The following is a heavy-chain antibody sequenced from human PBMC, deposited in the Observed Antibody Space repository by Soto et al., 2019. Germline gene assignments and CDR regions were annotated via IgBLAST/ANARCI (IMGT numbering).Heavy chain of an antibody. D-gene: IGHD3-10*01. CDR1: GFTFSDYY. Sequence: GGSLRLSCAASGFTFSDYYMSWIRQAPGKGLEWVSYISGSGSTIYYADSVKGRFTISRDNAKNSLYLQMNSLRAEDTAVYYCARVLPPPMVRGLSWFDPWGQGTLVTVSS. V-gene: IGHV3-11*01. CDR3: ARVLPPPMVRGLSWFDP. CDR2: ISGSGSTI. J-gene: IGHJ5*02.